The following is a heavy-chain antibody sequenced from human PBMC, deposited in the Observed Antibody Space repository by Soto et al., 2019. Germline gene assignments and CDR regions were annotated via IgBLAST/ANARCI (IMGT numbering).Heavy chain of an antibody. V-gene: IGHV3-23*01. CDR2: VRGRDGSR. CDR3: AKGAWLDY. CDR1: GFTFTTFD. J-gene: IGHJ4*02. Sequence: EVQLLESGGGLVQPGASLRLSCAASGFTFTTFDMSWARQAPGKGLEWVSVVRGRDGSRSYADSLKGRFTISKDSSKNTLYLQMNSLRAWDTALYYCAKGAWLDYWGQGTLVTVSS. D-gene: IGHD5-12*01.